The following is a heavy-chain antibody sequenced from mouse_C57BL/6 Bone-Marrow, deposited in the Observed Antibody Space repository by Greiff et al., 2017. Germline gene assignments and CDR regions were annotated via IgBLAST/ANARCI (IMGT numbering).Heavy chain of an antibody. Sequence: EVKVVESGGGLVKPGGSLKLSCAASGFTFSSYAMSWVRQTPEKRLEWVATLSDGGSYTYYPDNVKGRFTISRDNAKNNLYLQMSHLKSEDTAMYYCARGGYGYDPYAMDYWGQGTSVTVSS. J-gene: IGHJ4*01. D-gene: IGHD2-2*01. V-gene: IGHV5-4*03. CDR2: LSDGGSYT. CDR3: ARGGYGYDPYAMDY. CDR1: GFTFSSYA.